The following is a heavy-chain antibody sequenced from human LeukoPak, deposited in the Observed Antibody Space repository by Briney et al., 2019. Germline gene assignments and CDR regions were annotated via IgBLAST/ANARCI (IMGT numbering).Heavy chain of an antibody. CDR2: ISYDGSNK. V-gene: IGHV3-30*03. J-gene: IGHJ4*02. CDR1: GFTFNKYG. D-gene: IGHD2-2*01. CDR3: ARARTDCGSTSCYGHFDY. Sequence: GGSLRLSCVASGFTFNKYGVHWVRQAPGKGLEWVAVISYDGSNKYYADSVKGRFTISRDNSKDTLSLQMNSLRAEDTAVYYCARARTDCGSTSCYGHFDYWGQGTLVTVSS.